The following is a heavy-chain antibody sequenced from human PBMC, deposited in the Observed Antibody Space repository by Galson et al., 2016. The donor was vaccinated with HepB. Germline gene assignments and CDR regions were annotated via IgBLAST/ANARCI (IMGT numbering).Heavy chain of an antibody. J-gene: IGHJ5*02. V-gene: IGHV3-53*01. CDR2: IFSFGNT. CDR3: ARCGRTFCYWSS. CDR1: GFRISSDY. Sequence: SLRLSCAASGFRISSDYMSWVRQAPGKGLEWVSVIFSFGNTYYADSVKGRFTISRDDSNNTLYLQMNSLRDEDTAIYYCARCGRTFCYWSSWGRGTLVTVSS. D-gene: IGHD2-21*02.